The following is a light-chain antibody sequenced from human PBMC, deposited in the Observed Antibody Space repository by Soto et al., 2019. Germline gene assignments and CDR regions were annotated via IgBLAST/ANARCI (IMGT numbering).Light chain of an antibody. J-gene: IGKJ3*01. V-gene: IGKV1-33*01. Sequence: DIQMTQSPSSLSASVGTRVTITCQASQGISNYLNWYQQKPGQAPKLLIHEASNLETGVPSRFSGGGSGTDFTFTISSLQPEDFATYYCQQYANLPFTFGPGTKVDIK. CDR2: EAS. CDR1: QGISNY. CDR3: QQYANLPFT.